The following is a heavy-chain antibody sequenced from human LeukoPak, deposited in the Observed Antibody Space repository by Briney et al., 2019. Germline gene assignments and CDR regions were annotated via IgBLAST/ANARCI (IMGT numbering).Heavy chain of an antibody. V-gene: IGHV4-61*02. Sequence: PSETLSLTCTVSSGSIITDSYYWNWIRQPAGKGLEWIGRIYTSGSTNYNPSLKSRVTISVDTSKNQFSLKLSSVTAADTAVYYCARVENVYSSGWDNWFDPWGQGTLVTVSS. CDR1: SGSIITDSYY. CDR2: IYTSGST. D-gene: IGHD6-19*01. J-gene: IGHJ5*02. CDR3: ARVENVYSSGWDNWFDP.